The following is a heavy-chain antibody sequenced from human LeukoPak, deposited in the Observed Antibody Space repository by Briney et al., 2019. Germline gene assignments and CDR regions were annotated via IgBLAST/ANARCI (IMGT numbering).Heavy chain of an antibody. CDR3: ARAGGYCGRISCPYYFDY. D-gene: IGHD2-15*01. Sequence: ASVKVSCKASGYTFTSYGINWVRQATGQGLEWMGWMNPNSGNTGYAQKFQGRVTMTRNTSISAAYMELSSLRSEDTAVYYCARAGGYCGRISCPYYFDYWGQGSLVAVSS. V-gene: IGHV1-8*02. CDR2: MNPNSGNT. CDR1: GYTFTSYG. J-gene: IGHJ4*02.